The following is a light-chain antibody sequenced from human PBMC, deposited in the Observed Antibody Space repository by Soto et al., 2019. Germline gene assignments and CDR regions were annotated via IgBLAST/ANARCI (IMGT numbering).Light chain of an antibody. CDR1: QGIRND. V-gene: IGKV1-17*01. CDR3: LQHNSYPPT. Sequence: DIQMTQSPSSLSASVGDRVTITCRASQGIRNDLSWYQQKPGKAPKRLIYTASSLQSGIPSRFSSSGSATEFPPSISSLQPEDFATYYCLQHNSYPPTFGGGTKVEIK. CDR2: TAS. J-gene: IGKJ4*01.